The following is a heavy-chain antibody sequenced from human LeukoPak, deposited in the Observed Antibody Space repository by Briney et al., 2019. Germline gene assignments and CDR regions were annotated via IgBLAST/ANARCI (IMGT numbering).Heavy chain of an antibody. CDR3: ASLYKFWAFDI. Sequence: SQTLSLTCTVSGGSISSGGYYWSWIRQHPGKGLEWIGYINYSGSTDYSPSLKSRVIIFVDTSQNQFSLKLSSVTAADTAVYYCASLYKFWAFDIWGQGTMVTVSS. CDR1: GGSISSGGYY. V-gene: IGHV4-31*03. CDR2: INYSGST. J-gene: IGHJ3*02. D-gene: IGHD3/OR15-3a*01.